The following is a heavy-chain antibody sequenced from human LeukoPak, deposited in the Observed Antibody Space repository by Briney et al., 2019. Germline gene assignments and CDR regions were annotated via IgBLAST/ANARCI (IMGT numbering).Heavy chain of an antibody. CDR3: AKERRGFGELILDY. Sequence: HSGGSLRLSCAASGVTFSSSGMHWGRKAPGKGLEWVAVRSYYGSNKYYADSVKGRFTISRANSNNTLYLQMNSLRAEDTAVSSCAKERRGFGELILDYWGQGTLVTVSS. V-gene: IGHV3-30*18. CDR1: GVTFSSSG. J-gene: IGHJ4*02. CDR2: RSYYGSNK. D-gene: IGHD3-10*01.